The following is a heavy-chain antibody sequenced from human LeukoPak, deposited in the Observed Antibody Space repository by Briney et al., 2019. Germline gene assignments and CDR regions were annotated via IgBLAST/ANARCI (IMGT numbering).Heavy chain of an antibody. J-gene: IGHJ4*02. D-gene: IGHD5-18*01. CDR1: GYSLTRSW. CDR2: IYPGDSDT. V-gene: IGHV5-51*01. Sequence: GESLKISCKGSGYSLTRSWIGWVRQMPGKGLEWMGIIYPGDSDTRYSPSFQGQVTISADKSISTAYLQWSSLKASDTAIYYCARPKTLGGYNYEFEFWGQGTLVTVSS. CDR3: ARPKTLGGYNYEFEF.